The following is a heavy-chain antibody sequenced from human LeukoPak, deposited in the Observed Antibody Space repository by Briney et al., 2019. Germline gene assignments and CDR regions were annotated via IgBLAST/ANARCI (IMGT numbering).Heavy chain of an antibody. CDR2: IKQDGSEK. V-gene: IGHV3-7*03. D-gene: IGHD6-13*01. CDR3: ARVRIAAAGTTPYYFDY. Sequence: GGSLRLSCAASGFTFSSHWMSWVRQAPGKGLEWVANIKQDGSEKYYVDSVKGRFTISRDNAKNSLYLQMNSQRAEDTAVYYCARVRIAAAGTTPYYFDYWGQGTLVTVSS. J-gene: IGHJ4*02. CDR1: GFTFSSHW.